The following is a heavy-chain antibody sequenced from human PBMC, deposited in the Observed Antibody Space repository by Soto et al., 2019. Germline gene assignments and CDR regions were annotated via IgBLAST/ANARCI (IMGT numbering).Heavy chain of an antibody. J-gene: IGHJ4*02. CDR1: GGSIYSSGYY. CDR2: IYYSGRT. CDR3: ARTYTSSPYFDY. Sequence: QVQLQESGPGLVKPSQTLSLTCTVSGGSIYSSGYYWSWIRQHPGKGLEWIGYIYYSGRTYYNTSLKSRVTISLDTSKKQFSLKLSSVTAADTAVYYCARTYTSSPYFDYWGQGTLVTVSS. D-gene: IGHD6-6*01. V-gene: IGHV4-31*03.